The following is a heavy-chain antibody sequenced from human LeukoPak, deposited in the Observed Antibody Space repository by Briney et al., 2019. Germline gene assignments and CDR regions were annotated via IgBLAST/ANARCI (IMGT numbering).Heavy chain of an antibody. CDR1: GYTFTSYY. J-gene: IGHJ4*02. CDR2: INPSGGST. CDR3: ARRELAGSTAYFDY. V-gene: IGHV1-46*01. Sequence: GASVKVFCKASGYTFTSYYIHWVRQAPGQGLEWMGIINPSGGSTNYAQDFQGRVTMTRDTSTSTVYMELSSLRSEDTAVYYCARRELAGSTAYFDYWGQGTLVTVSS. D-gene: IGHD1-26*01.